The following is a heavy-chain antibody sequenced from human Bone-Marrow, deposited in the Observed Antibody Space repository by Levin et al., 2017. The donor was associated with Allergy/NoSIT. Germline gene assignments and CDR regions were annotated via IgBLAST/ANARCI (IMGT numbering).Heavy chain of an antibody. CDR2: ISSDGSSK. V-gene: IGHV3-30-3*01. Sequence: GESLKISCAASGVTFNNHTLHWVRQAPGKGLEWVALISSDGSSKYYADSVKGRFTISRDNSKNTLYLEMSSLRAEDTAVYYCARVRRGDFWSGYYGYYYYYGMDVWGQGTTVTGSS. J-gene: IGHJ6*02. CDR3: ARVRRGDFWSGYYGYYYYYGMDV. CDR1: GVTFNNHT. D-gene: IGHD3-3*01.